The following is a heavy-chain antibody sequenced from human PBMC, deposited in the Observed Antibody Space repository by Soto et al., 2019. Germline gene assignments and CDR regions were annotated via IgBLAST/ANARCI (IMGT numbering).Heavy chain of an antibody. Sequence: GGSLRLSCAASGLPFGENAMSWVRQAPGKGLEWVSGISDSGATTYYADSVRGRFTISRDNSKNTLYLQMKSLRAEDSASYYCAKEDTSSGSLDYWGQGALVTVSS. V-gene: IGHV3-23*01. CDR1: GLPFGENA. CDR2: ISDSGATT. CDR3: AKEDTSSGSLDY. D-gene: IGHD6-19*01. J-gene: IGHJ4*02.